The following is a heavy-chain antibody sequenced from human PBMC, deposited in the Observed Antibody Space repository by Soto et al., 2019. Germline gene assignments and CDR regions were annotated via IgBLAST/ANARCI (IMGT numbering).Heavy chain of an antibody. J-gene: IGHJ4*02. CDR1: GFTFSSYW. Sequence: GGSPRLSCAASGFTFSSYWMHWVRQAPGKGLVWVSRINSDGSSTSYADSVKGRFTISRDNAKNTLYLQMNSLRAEDTAVYYCARGAGGIVGATTDYWGQGTLVTVSS. CDR3: ARGAGGIVGATTDY. D-gene: IGHD1-26*01. V-gene: IGHV3-74*01. CDR2: INSDGSST.